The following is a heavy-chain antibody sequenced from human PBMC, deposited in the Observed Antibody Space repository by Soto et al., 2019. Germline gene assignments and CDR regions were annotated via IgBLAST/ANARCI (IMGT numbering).Heavy chain of an antibody. D-gene: IGHD3-22*01. V-gene: IGHV1-69*13. CDR2: IIPIFGTA. CDR3: ARDRSPSSGYYPYWFDP. J-gene: IGHJ5*02. Sequence: SVKVSCKASGGTFSSYAITWVRQAPGQGLEWMGGIIPIFGTANYAQKFQGRVTITADESPSTAYMELSSLRSEDTAVYYCARDRSPSSGYYPYWFDPWGQGTLVNVSS. CDR1: GGTFSSYA.